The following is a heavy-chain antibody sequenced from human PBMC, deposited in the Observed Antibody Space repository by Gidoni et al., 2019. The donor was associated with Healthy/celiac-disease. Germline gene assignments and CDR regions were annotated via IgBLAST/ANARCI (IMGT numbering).Heavy chain of an antibody. J-gene: IGHJ5*02. CDR2: INHSGST. D-gene: IGHD6-6*01. V-gene: IGHV4-34*01. Sequence: VPLQQWGAGLLKPSEPLSLTFAVYVGSFSVYYWSWIRQPPGKGLEGIGEINHSGSTNYNPSLKSRVTISVDTSKNKFSLKLSSVTAADTAVYYCARDRDRYSSSSKWFDPWGQGTLVTVSS. CDR3: ARDRDRYSSSSKWFDP. CDR1: VGSFSVYY.